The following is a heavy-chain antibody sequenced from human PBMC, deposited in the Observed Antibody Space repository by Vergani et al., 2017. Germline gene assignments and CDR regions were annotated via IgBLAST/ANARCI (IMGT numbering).Heavy chain of an antibody. J-gene: IGHJ4*02. Sequence: QLQESGPGLVKPSETLSLTCTVSNDSVSNTFYYWGWIRQTPGKGLEWIGRIYTSESTNYNPSLKSRVTMSVDTSKNQFSLKLSSVTAADTAVYYCAREYSSSVGFLAYWGQGTLVTVSS. D-gene: IGHD6-6*01. V-gene: IGHV4-39*07. CDR3: AREYSSSVGFLAY. CDR2: IYTSEST. CDR1: NDSVSNTFYY.